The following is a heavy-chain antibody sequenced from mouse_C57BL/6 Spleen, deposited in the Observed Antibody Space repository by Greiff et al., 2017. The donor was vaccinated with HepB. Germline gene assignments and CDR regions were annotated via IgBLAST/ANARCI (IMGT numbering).Heavy chain of an antibody. Sequence: VQLQQSGPELVKPGASVKIPCKASGYTFTDYNMDWVKQSHGKSLEWIGDINPNNGGTIYNQKFKGKATLTVDKSSSTAYMELRSLTSEDTAVYYCARGPYYYGSSYLAWFAYWGQGTLVTVSA. CDR3: ARGPYYYGSSYLAWFAY. D-gene: IGHD1-1*01. V-gene: IGHV1-18*01. J-gene: IGHJ3*01. CDR2: INPNNGGT. CDR1: GYTFTDYN.